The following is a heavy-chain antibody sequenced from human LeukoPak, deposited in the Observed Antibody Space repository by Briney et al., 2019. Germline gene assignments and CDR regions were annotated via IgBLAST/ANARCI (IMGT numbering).Heavy chain of an antibody. CDR3: ARGLAAGED. D-gene: IGHD3-10*01. CDR2: IYYSGST. J-gene: IGHJ4*02. Sequence: SETLSLTCAVYGGSFSGYYWSWIRQPPGKGLEWIGYIYYSGSTNYNPSLKSRVTISVDTSKNQFSLKLSSVTAADTAVYYCARGLAAGEDWGQGTLVTVSS. V-gene: IGHV4-59*08. CDR1: GGSFSGYY.